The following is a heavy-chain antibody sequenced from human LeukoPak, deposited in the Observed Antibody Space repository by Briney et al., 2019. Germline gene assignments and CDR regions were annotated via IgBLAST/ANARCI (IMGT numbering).Heavy chain of an antibody. D-gene: IGHD3-16*01. V-gene: IGHV3-74*03. Sequence: GGSLTLSCTTSGFAFSNYWMYWVRQAPGKGLEWVSRIKSDGSGITYSDAVEGRFTISRDNFKNTLYLQMNSLRDEDTAMYYCVRGQMIDYWGQGTLVTVSS. CDR3: VRGQMIDY. J-gene: IGHJ4*02. CDR2: IKSDGSGI. CDR1: GFAFSNYW.